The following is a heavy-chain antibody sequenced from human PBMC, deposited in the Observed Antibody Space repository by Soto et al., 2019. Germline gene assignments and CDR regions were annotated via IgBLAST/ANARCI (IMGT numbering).Heavy chain of an antibody. J-gene: IGHJ4*02. Sequence: SETLSLTCTVSGGSISSGDYYWSWIRQPPGKGLEWIGYIYYSGSTYYNPSLKSRVTISVDTSKNQFSLKLSSVTAADTAVYYCARLITAPTYFDYWGQGTLVTVSS. CDR1: GGSISSGDYY. V-gene: IGHV4-30-4*01. D-gene: IGHD3-16*01. CDR3: ARLITAPTYFDY. CDR2: IYYSGST.